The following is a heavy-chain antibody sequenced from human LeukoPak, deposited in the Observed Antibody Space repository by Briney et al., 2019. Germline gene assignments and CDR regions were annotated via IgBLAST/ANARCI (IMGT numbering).Heavy chain of an antibody. CDR2: LFYSVST. V-gene: IGHV4-59*01. Sequence: PETLSLTCTLSAGSISSYYWSCNRHPPGKGLEWNAYLFYSVSTEYNPSLESRVTISVDTSKNQLSLKLRCVTAADTAVYYCATVAVIRGVTYFDYWGQGTLVTVSS. CDR3: ATVAVIRGVTYFDY. D-gene: IGHD3-10*01. CDR1: AGSISSYY. J-gene: IGHJ4*02.